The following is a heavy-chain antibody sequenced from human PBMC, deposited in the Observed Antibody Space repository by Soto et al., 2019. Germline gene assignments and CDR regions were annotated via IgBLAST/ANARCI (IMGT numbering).Heavy chain of an antibody. Sequence: PSETLSLTCAVYGGSFSGYYWSFIRQPPGRGLEWVGEVDHSGSANYSPSLKSRVTISVDTSKNQFSLNLTSVTAADTAVYYCARGMTTAPTSARIFYYYALDVWGHGTTVTV. V-gene: IGHV4-34*01. CDR1: GGSFSGYY. CDR2: VDHSGSA. CDR3: ARGMTTAPTSARIFYYYALDV. J-gene: IGHJ6*02. D-gene: IGHD4-4*01.